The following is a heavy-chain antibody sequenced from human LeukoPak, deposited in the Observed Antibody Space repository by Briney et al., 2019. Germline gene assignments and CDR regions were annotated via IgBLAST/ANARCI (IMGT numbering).Heavy chain of an antibody. Sequence: GGSLRLSCAASGFTFNSYAMNWVRQAPGKGLEWVSVIGGGGDSTYYADSVKGRFTISRDNSKNTPYLQMNSLRAEDTAIYYCAKDVRGYNRPIDHWGQGTLVTVSS. CDR1: GFTFNSYA. CDR2: IGGGGDST. CDR3: AKDVRGYNRPIDH. J-gene: IGHJ4*02. V-gene: IGHV3-23*01. D-gene: IGHD3-10*02.